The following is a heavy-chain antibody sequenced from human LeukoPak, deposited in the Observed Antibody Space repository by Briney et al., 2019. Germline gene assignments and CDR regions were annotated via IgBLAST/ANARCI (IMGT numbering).Heavy chain of an antibody. CDR1: RFTFSSYW. CDR2: IKQDGSEK. CDR3: ARDLRGIVVVNTGFDY. D-gene: IGHD3-22*01. V-gene: IGHV3-7*01. Sequence: PGGSLRLSCAASRFTFSSYWMSWVRQAPGKGLEWVANIKQDGSEKYYVDSVKGRFTISRDNSKNSLYLQMNSLRAEDTAVYYCARDLRGIVVVNTGFDYWGQGTLVTVSS. J-gene: IGHJ4*02.